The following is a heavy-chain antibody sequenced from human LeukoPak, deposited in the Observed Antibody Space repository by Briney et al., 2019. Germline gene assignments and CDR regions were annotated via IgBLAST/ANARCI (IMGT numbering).Heavy chain of an antibody. CDR3: ARDRDPGYNDSSGYRRVNAFDI. CDR2: ISGSGGST. CDR1: GFTFSSYA. V-gene: IGHV3-23*01. Sequence: GGSLRLSCVPSGFTFSSYAMSWVRQAPGKGLEWVSAISGSGGSTYYADSVKGRFTISRDNSKNTLYLQMNSLRAEDTAVYYCARDRDPGYNDSSGYRRVNAFDIWGQGTMVTVSS. D-gene: IGHD3-22*01. J-gene: IGHJ3*02.